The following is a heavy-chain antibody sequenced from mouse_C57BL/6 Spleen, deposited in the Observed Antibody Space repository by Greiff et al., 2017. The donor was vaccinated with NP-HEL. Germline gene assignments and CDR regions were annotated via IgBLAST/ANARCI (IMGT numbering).Heavy chain of an antibody. CDR2: ISDGGSYT. V-gene: IGHV5-4*01. CDR3: ARANIYYDYSWFAY. Sequence: EVQGVESGGGLVKPGGSLKLSCAASGFTFSSYAMSWVRQTPEKRLEWVATISDGGSYTYYPDNVKGRFTISRDNAKNNLYLQRSHLKSEDTAMYYCARANIYYDYSWFAYWGQGTLVTVSA. D-gene: IGHD2-4*01. J-gene: IGHJ3*01. CDR1: GFTFSSYA.